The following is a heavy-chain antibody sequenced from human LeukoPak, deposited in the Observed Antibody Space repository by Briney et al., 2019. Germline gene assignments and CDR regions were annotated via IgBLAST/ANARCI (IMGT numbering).Heavy chain of an antibody. CDR2: ITANGLGT. J-gene: IGHJ4*02. V-gene: IGHV3-64*01. CDR1: GFNFNIFD. Sequence: PGGSLRLSCAASGFNFNIFDMYWVRQSPGKGLDYVSSITANGLGTYYASSVKGRFTISRDNSQNTVFLQMDSLRSEDMAVYYCARARGYCNGGSCYYFDFWGQGTLVTVSS. CDR3: ARARGYCNGGSCYYFDF. D-gene: IGHD2-15*01.